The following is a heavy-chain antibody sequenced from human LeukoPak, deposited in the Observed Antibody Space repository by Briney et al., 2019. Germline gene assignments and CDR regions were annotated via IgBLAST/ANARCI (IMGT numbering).Heavy chain of an antibody. D-gene: IGHD3-10*01. CDR2: IYHSGST. CDR3: ARGGEIYYYYYYGMDV. CDR1: GYSISGGYY. Sequence: PSETLSLTCAVSGYSISGGYYWGWIRQPPGKGLEWIGSIYHSGSTYYNPSLKSRVTISVDTSKNQFSLKLSSVTAADTAVYYCARGGEIYYYYYYGMDVWGKGTTVTVSS. V-gene: IGHV4-38-2*01. J-gene: IGHJ6*04.